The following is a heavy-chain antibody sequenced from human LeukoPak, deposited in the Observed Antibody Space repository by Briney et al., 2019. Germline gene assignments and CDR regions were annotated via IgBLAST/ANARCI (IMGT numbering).Heavy chain of an antibody. CDR3: ARYSSSWNFDY. V-gene: IGHV4-59*01. Sequence: SGTLSLTCTVSGGSISSYYWSWIRQPPGKGLEWIGYIYYSGSTNYNPSLKSRVTISVDTSKNQFSLKLSSVTAADTAVYYCARYSSSWNFDYWGQGTLVTVSS. J-gene: IGHJ4*02. CDR1: GGSISSYY. D-gene: IGHD6-13*01. CDR2: IYYSGST.